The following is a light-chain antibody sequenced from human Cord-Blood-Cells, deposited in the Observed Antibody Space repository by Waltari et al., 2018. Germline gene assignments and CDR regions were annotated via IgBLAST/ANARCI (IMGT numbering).Light chain of an antibody. CDR1: TRDVGSYNL. V-gene: IGLV2-23*01. CDR2: EGS. CDR3: CSYAGSSTWV. Sequence: SALTPPASVYGSPGPPITIPCTDTTRDVGSYNLVSGYQQPPGKAPNLMIYEGSKRPSGVSNRFSGSKSGNTASLTISGLQAEDEADYYCCSYAGSSTWVFGGGTKLTVL. J-gene: IGLJ3*02.